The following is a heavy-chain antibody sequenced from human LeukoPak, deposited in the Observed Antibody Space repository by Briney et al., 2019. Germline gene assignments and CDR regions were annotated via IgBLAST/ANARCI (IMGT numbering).Heavy chain of an antibody. CDR3: ARECGGSCYGDYYYGMDV. Sequence: SVKVSCKASGYTFTGYYMHWVRQAPGQGLEWMGGIIPIFGTANYAQKFQGRVTITADESTSTAYMEPSSLRSEDTAVYYCARECGGSCYGDYYYGMDVWGQGTMVTVSS. CDR1: GYTFTGYY. V-gene: IGHV1-69*13. CDR2: IIPIFGTA. J-gene: IGHJ6*02. D-gene: IGHD2-15*01.